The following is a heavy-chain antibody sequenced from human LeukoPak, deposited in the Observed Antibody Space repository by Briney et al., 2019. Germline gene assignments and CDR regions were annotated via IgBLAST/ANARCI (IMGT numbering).Heavy chain of an antibody. V-gene: IGHV4-30-4*01. Sequence: SETLSLTCTVSGGSISSGDYYWNWIRQPPGKGLEWIAYMYYSGSTYYNPSLKSRVTMSADTSKNQLSLKLSSVTAADTAVYYCARPYYYDSRIDPWGQGILVTVSS. J-gene: IGHJ5*02. CDR2: MYYSGST. CDR1: GGSISSGDYY. D-gene: IGHD3-22*01. CDR3: ARPYYYDSRIDP.